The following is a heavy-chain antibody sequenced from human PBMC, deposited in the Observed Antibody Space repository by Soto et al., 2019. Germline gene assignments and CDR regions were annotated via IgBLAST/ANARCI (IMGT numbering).Heavy chain of an antibody. J-gene: IGHJ4*02. V-gene: IGHV4-59*08. Sequence: SETLSLTCTVSGGSISSYYWSWIRQPPGKGLEWIGYIYYSGSTNYNPSLKSRVTISVDTSKNQFSLKLSSVTAADTAVYYCARSRYSGYDSLDYWGQGTLVTVS. CDR3: ARSRYSGYDSLDY. D-gene: IGHD5-12*01. CDR2: IYYSGST. CDR1: GGSISSYY.